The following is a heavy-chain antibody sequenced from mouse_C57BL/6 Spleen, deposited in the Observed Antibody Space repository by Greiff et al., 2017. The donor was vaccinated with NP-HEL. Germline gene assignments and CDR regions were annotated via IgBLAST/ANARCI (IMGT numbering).Heavy chain of an antibody. D-gene: IGHD2-4*01. V-gene: IGHV5-9-1*02. CDR2: ISSGGDYI. Sequence: EVKLMESGEGLVKPGGSLKLSCAASGFTFSSYAMSWVRQTPEKRLEWVAYISSGGDYIYYADTVKGRFTISRDNARNTLYLEMSSMKSEDTAMYYCTRGVITTRYFDVWGTGTTVTVSS. CDR3: TRGVITTRYFDV. J-gene: IGHJ1*03. CDR1: GFTFSSYA.